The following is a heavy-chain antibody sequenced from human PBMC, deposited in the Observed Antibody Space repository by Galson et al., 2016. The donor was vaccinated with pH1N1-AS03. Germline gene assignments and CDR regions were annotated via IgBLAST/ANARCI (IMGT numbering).Heavy chain of an antibody. V-gene: IGHV4-59*08. J-gene: IGHJ6*02. Sequence: ETLSLTCSVSGVSINSHLWAWIRQTPGKELEWIGNLDHTGNTEYSPSLKTRVSISVNTSKNQLSLRLKSVTAADTAVYYCARQGQWLVEHYYYGMDVWGHGTTVTVSS. CDR3: ARQGQWLVEHYYYGMDV. CDR2: LDHTGNT. CDR1: GVSINSHL. D-gene: IGHD6-19*01.